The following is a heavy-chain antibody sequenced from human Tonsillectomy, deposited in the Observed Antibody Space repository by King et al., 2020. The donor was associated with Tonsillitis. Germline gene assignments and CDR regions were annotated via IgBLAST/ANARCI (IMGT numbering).Heavy chain of an antibody. J-gene: IGHJ4*02. CDR1: GGSFSGYY. V-gene: IGHV4-34*01. CDR3: ARVSHAVVVVPVALDY. D-gene: IGHD2-15*01. Sequence: VQLQQWGAGLLKPSETLSLTCAVYGGSFSGYYWGWIRQPPGKGLEWIGEVDHSGSTNYNPSLKSRVTISVDTSKNQFSLKLNSVTAAAPAVYYCARVSHAVVVVPVALDYWGQGSLVTVSS. CDR2: VDHSGST.